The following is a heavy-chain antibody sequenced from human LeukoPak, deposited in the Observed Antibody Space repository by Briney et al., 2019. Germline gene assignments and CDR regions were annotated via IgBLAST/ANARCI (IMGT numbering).Heavy chain of an antibody. CDR1: GFTFSDYY. J-gene: IGHJ5*02. Sequence: GGSLRLSCAASGFTFSDYYMSWIRQAPGKGLEWVSYISSSGSTIYYADSVKGRFTISGDNAKNSLYLQMNSLRAEDTAVYYCARDFGYCTNGVCSNWFDPWGQGTLVTVSS. D-gene: IGHD2-8*01. CDR3: ARDFGYCTNGVCSNWFDP. V-gene: IGHV3-11*01. CDR2: ISSSGSTI.